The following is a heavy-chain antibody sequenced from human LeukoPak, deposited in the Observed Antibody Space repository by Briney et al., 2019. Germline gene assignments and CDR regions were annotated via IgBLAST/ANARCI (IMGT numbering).Heavy chain of an antibody. J-gene: IGHJ3*02. CDR2: ISAYNGNT. CDR1: GYTFSSYR. D-gene: IGHD2-2*01. Sequence: ASVKVSCKASGYTFSSYRITWVRQAPGQGLEWMGWISAYNGNTNYAQNLQGRVTMTTDTSTSTAYLELKSLSSDDTAVYYCARASGSYCSSTSCNDAFDIWGQGTMVTVSS. CDR3: ARASGSYCSSTSCNDAFDI. V-gene: IGHV1-18*01.